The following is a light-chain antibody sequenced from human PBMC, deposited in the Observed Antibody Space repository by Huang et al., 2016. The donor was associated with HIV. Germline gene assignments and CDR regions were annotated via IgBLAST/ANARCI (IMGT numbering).Light chain of an antibody. Sequence: EIVLTQSPATLSLSPGQRATLSCMASQSVSSYLAWYQQKPGQPPKLLIYDTSNRATGIPARFSGSGSGTHFTLTINSLEPEDFAVYYCHQRSDWLPYTFGQGTKLEIK. CDR2: DTS. CDR1: QSVSSY. V-gene: IGKV3-11*01. CDR3: HQRSDWLPYT. J-gene: IGKJ2*01.